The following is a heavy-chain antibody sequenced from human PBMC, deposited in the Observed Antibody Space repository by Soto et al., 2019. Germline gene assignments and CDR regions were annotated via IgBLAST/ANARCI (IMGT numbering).Heavy chain of an antibody. CDR2: ISGGGGT. CDR1: GFDFSTYW. Sequence: EVKLVESGGGLVHPGGSLRLSCAASGFDFSTYWMHWVRQAPGKGLVWVSRISGGGGTTYADSVEGRFTISRDNANNIVYLQMNSLTEEDTAMYYCIRASGVAGTGEYFWGQGTLVTVSS. J-gene: IGHJ4*02. CDR3: IRASGVAGTGEYF. V-gene: IGHV3-74*02. D-gene: IGHD6-19*01.